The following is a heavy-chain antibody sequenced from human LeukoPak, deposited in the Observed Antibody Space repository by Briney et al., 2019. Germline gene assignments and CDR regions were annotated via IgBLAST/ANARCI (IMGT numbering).Heavy chain of an antibody. D-gene: IGHD3-22*01. V-gene: IGHV3-49*04. CDR2: IRSKAYGGTT. Sequence: PGGSLRLSCTASGFTFGDYVMSWVRHAPGKGLERVGFIRSKAYGGTTKNAASVKGRFTISRGDSRSIAYLQMNSLKTEDTAVYYCTRRYNYDSSGYYYVRDGFDIWGQGTMVTVSS. CDR1: GFTFGDYV. J-gene: IGHJ3*02. CDR3: TRRYNYDSSGYYYVRDGFDI.